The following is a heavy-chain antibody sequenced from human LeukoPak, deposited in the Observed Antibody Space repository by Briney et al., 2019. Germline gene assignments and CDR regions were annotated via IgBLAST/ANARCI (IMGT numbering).Heavy chain of an antibody. CDR1: GGSISSSSYY. CDR3: ARDSQQLVPNWFDP. J-gene: IGHJ5*02. CDR2: IYHSGST. V-gene: IGHV4-39*07. D-gene: IGHD6-13*01. Sequence: PSETLSLTCTVSGGSISSSSYYWGWIRQPPGKGLEWIGRIYHSGSTYYNPSLKSRVTISVDTSKNQFSLKLSSVTAVDTALYYCARDSQQLVPNWFDPWGQGTLVTVSS.